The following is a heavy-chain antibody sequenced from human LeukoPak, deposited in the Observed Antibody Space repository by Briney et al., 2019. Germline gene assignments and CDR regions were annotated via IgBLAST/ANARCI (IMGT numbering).Heavy chain of an antibody. CDR2: IYYSGST. D-gene: IGHD3-10*01. J-gene: IGHJ4*02. Sequence: SETLSLTCTVSGGSISSSSYYWGCIRQPPGKGLEWIGSIYYSGSTYYNPSLKSRVTISVDTSKNQFSLKLSSVTAADTAVCYCARAGLGTYYGTYYFDFRDQGTLVTVSS. V-gene: IGHV4-39*01. CDR1: GGSISSSSYY. CDR3: ARAGLGTYYGTYYFDF.